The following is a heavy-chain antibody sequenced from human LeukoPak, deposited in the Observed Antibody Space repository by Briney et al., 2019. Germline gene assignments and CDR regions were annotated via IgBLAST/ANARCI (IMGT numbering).Heavy chain of an antibody. CDR2: IYYSGST. J-gene: IGHJ4*02. D-gene: IGHD3-22*01. Sequence: SETLSLTCTVSGGSISSSSYYWGWIRQPPGKGLEWIGSIYYSGSTYYNPSLKSRVTISVDTSKNQFSLKLSSVTAADTAVYYCARVALGGYPIDYWGQGTLVTVSS. CDR3: ARVALGGYPIDY. V-gene: IGHV4-39*07. CDR1: GGSISSSSYY.